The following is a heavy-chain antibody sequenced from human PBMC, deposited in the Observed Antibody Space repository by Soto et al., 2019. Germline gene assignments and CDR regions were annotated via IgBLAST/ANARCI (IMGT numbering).Heavy chain of an antibody. Sequence: LRLSCVASGFMFDSYAMNWVRQAPGKGLEWVSYISPGGDRIYYAESLKGRITISRDNARNSLSLQMNILSDEDTAVYYCTKSADSAGWGVDFWGQGTLVPVSS. V-gene: IGHV3-48*03. CDR3: TKSADSAGWGVDF. CDR1: GFMFDSYA. J-gene: IGHJ4*02. CDR2: ISPGGDRI. D-gene: IGHD6-19*01.